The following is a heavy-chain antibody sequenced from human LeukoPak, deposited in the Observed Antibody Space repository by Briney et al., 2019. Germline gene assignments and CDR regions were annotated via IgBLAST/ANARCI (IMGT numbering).Heavy chain of an antibody. Sequence: GGSLSLSCAASGFTVSNYYMSGVPQAPGKGLEWVSVIYSGVNTYYVESGKCRCTISRDNSKNTLLLQMNRLRAEDTAVYYCAGRRVLDASFEYWGQGTLVTVSS. D-gene: IGHD3-16*01. J-gene: IGHJ4*02. CDR3: AGRRVLDASFEY. V-gene: IGHV3-66*02. CDR2: IYSGVNT. CDR1: GFTVSNYY.